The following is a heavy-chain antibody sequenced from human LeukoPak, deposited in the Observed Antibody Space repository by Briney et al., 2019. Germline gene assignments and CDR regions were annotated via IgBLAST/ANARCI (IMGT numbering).Heavy chain of an antibody. Sequence: SETLSLTCAVYGGSFSGYYWGWIRQPPGKGLEWIGSIHRSGSTYYNPSLESRVTISVDTSKNQFSLMLSSVTAADTAVYYCARDVGATVHGYWGQGTLVTVSS. CDR1: GGSFSGYY. D-gene: IGHD1-26*01. V-gene: IGHV4-38-2*02. CDR2: IHRSGST. CDR3: ARDVGATVHGY. J-gene: IGHJ4*02.